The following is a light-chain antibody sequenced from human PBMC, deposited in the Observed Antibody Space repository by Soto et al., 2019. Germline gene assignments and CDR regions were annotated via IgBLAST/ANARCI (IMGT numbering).Light chain of an antibody. CDR2: DAS. Sequence: DIQMTQSPSTLSASVGDRVTITCRASQSISSWLAWYRQKPGKAPKLLIYDASSLESGVPSRFSGSGSGTEFTLTISSLQPDDFATYYCQQYNRWTFGQGTKVDIK. J-gene: IGKJ1*01. CDR1: QSISSW. V-gene: IGKV1-5*01. CDR3: QQYNRWT.